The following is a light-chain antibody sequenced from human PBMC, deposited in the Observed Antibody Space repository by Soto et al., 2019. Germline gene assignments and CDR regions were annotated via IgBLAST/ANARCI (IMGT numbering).Light chain of an antibody. Sequence: DIQMTQSPSSVSASVGDRVTITCRASQGVSNWLAWYQQKPGKAPKLLIYSASTLQSGVPSRFSGSGFGTDFTLTISSLQSEDFATYYCQQANSFPWTFGQGTKVDIK. V-gene: IGKV1-12*01. CDR1: QGVSNW. J-gene: IGKJ1*01. CDR2: SAS. CDR3: QQANSFPWT.